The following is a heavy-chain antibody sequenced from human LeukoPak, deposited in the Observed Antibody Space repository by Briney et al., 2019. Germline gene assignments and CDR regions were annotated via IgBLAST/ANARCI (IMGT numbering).Heavy chain of an antibody. Sequence: SETLSLTCSVSGGSVSHSSYYWAWIRQFPGKGLEWIATIYYAGNTHYNPSLRSRVTISMDMSKNHFSLKLSSVTAAHTAVYYCAKDRFTDIVVVPAAVNWFDPWGQGTLVTVSS. V-gene: IGHV4-39*07. J-gene: IGHJ5*02. CDR1: GGSVSHSSYY. CDR3: AKDRFTDIVVVPAAVNWFDP. CDR2: IYYAGNT. D-gene: IGHD2-2*01.